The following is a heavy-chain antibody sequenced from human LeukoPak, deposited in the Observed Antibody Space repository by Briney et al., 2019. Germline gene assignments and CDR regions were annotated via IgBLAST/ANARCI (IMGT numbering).Heavy chain of an antibody. D-gene: IGHD6-6*01. Sequence: SETLSLTCAVYGGSFSGYSWSWIRQPPGKGLEWFGEINHSGSTNCNPSLKSRVTISVDTSKNQFSLKLSSVTAADTAVYYCASPPAKAVAARSLFYWGQGTLVTVSS. CDR3: ASPPAKAVAARSLFY. CDR2: INHSGST. V-gene: IGHV4-34*01. CDR1: GGSFSGYS. J-gene: IGHJ4*02.